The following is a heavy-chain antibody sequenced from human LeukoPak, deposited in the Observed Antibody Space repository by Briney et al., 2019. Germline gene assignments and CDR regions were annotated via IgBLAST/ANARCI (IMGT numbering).Heavy chain of an antibody. V-gene: IGHV3-7*01. CDR2: IKPDGSEK. CDR3: RYSSRGGFDY. J-gene: IGHJ4*02. D-gene: IGHD6-13*01. Sequence: GGSLRLSCAASGFTFSSYWMSWVRQAPGKGLEWVANIKPDGSEKYYVDSVRGRFTISRDNAKNSLYLQMNSLRAEDTAVYYCRYSSRGGFDYWGQGTLVTVSS. CDR1: GFTFSSYW.